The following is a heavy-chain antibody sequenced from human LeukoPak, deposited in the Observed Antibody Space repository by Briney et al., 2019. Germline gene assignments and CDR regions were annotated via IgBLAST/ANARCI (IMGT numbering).Heavy chain of an antibody. Sequence: PSETLSLTCAVYGGSFSGYYWSWIRQPPGKGLEWIGYIYYSGSTNYNPSLKSRVTISVDTSKNQFSLKLSSVTAADTAVYYCATVEMATITLDYWGQGTLVTVSS. CDR1: GGSFSGYY. D-gene: IGHD5-24*01. J-gene: IGHJ4*02. CDR3: ATVEMATITLDY. CDR2: IYYSGST. V-gene: IGHV4-59*01.